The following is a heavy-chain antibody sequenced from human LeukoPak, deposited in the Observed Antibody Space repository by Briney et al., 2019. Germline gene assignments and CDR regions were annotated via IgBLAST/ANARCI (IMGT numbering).Heavy chain of an antibody. CDR1: GFTFSSYA. CDR3: ARDWVAGVPFDAFDI. D-gene: IGHD3-10*01. CDR2: IKEDGSEK. J-gene: IGHJ3*02. Sequence: GGSLRLSCAASGFTFSSYAMSWVRQAPGKGLEWVANIKEDGSEKYYVDSVKGRFTISRDNAQNSVYLHMNSLTAEDTALYYCARDWVAGVPFDAFDIWGQGSMVSVSS. V-gene: IGHV3-7*03.